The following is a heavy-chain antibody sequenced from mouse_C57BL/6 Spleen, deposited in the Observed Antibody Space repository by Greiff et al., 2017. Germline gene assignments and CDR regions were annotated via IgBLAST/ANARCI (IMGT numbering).Heavy chain of an antibody. J-gene: IGHJ2*01. Sequence: DVKLVESGGGLVQPKGSLKLSCAASGFSFNTYAMNWVRQAPGKGLEWVARIRSKSNNYATYYADSVKDRFTISRDDSESMLYLQMNNLKTEDTAMYYCVRSFALGYFDYWGQGTTLTVSS. CDR1: GFSFNTYA. CDR3: VRSFALGYFDY. CDR2: IRSKSNNYAT. V-gene: IGHV10-1*01.